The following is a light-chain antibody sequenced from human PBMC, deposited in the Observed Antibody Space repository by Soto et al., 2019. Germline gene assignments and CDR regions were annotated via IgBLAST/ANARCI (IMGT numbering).Light chain of an antibody. Sequence: QSVLTQPPSVSGAPGQRVTISCSGSSSNIGAGYDVHWYQQLPGTAPKLLISANNIRPSGVPDRFSGSKSGNTASLTVSGLQAEDEADYYCSSYAGSNKLIFGGGTKLTVL. J-gene: IGLJ2*01. CDR1: SSNIGAGYD. CDR3: SSYAGSNKLI. CDR2: ANN. V-gene: IGLV1-40*01.